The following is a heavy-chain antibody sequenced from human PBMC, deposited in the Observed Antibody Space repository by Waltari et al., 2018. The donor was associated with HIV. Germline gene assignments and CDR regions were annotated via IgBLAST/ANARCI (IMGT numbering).Heavy chain of an antibody. J-gene: IGHJ3*02. D-gene: IGHD5-12*01. CDR2: SYSSGGT. CDR3: ASRYDNTRGAFDI. Sequence: QVQLQESGPGLVKPSQTLSLTCTVSGGSISSGSYYWTWIRQPAGKGLGWVGRSYSSGGTNYNPSLKSRVSISVDTSKNQFSLNLRSVTAADTAVYYCASRYDNTRGAFDIWGQGTMVTVSS. V-gene: IGHV4-61*02. CDR1: GGSISSGSYY.